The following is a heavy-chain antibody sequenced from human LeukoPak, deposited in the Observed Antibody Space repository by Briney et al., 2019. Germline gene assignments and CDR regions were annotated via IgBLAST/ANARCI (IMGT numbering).Heavy chain of an antibody. CDR1: GFTFSSYA. CDR3: ASPGYCSGSSCYSGYFQH. D-gene: IGHD2-15*01. V-gene: IGHV3-23*01. J-gene: IGHJ1*01. Sequence: GGSLRLSCAASGFTFSSYAVSWVRQAPGKGLEWVSAISGSGGSTYYADSVKGRFTISRDNSKNTLYLQMNSLRAEDTAVYYCASPGYCSGSSCYSGYFQHWGQGTLVTVSS. CDR2: ISGSGGST.